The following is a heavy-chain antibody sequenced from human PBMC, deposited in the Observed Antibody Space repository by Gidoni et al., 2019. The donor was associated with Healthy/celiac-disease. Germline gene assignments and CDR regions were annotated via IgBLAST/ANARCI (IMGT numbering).Heavy chain of an antibody. V-gene: IGHV3-15*01. J-gene: IGHJ4*02. D-gene: IGHD6-6*01. CDR1: GFTFSNAW. CDR2: IKSKTDGGTI. Sequence: EVQLVESGGGLVKPGGSLRLSCAAAGFTFSNAWMSWVRQAPGKGLEGVGRIKSKTDGGTIDYAALVKGRFTISRDDSKNTLYLQMNSLKTEDTAVYYCTKALRAARPAGRVYWGQGTLVTVSS. CDR3: TKALRAARPAGRVY.